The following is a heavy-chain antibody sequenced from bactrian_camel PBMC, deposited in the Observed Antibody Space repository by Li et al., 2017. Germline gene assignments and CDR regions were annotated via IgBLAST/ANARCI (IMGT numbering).Heavy chain of an antibody. CDR1: SFTIVESD. J-gene: IGHJ6*01. Sequence: VQLVESGGGSVQAGGSLRLSCTASSFTIVESDMNWYRQAPGKEREVVSTITKDGTTTYGESVKGRFTISLDKAKNTVYLQMNSLNPEDTAMYYCAARGPYCYTKLSVRDFTYWGQ. D-gene: IGHD2*01. CDR3: AARGPYCYTKLSVRDFTY. CDR2: TITKDGTT. V-gene: IGHV3S66*01.